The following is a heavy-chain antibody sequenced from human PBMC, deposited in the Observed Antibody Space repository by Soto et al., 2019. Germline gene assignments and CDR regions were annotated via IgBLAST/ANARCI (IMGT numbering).Heavy chain of an antibody. V-gene: IGHV1-18*01. CDR2: ISAYNGNT. CDR1: GYTFTSYG. J-gene: IGHJ4*02. Sequence: ASVKVSCKASGYTFTSYGISWVRQAPGQGLEWMGWISAYNGNTNYAQKLQGRVTMTTDTSTSTAYMELRSLRSDDTAVYCCARDRGIYDSSGYYYWGQGTLVTVSS. CDR3: ARDRGIYDSSGYYY. D-gene: IGHD3-22*01.